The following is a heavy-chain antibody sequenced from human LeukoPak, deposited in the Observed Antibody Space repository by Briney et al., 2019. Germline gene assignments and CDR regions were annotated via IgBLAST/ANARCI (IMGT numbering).Heavy chain of an antibody. CDR2: IYYSGIT. Sequence: SETLSLTCAVYGGSFSGYYWGWIRQPPGKGLECIGSIYYSGITYYNPSLKSRVTISVDTSKNQFSLKLNSVTAADTAVYYCARLTDYGSGSFDYWGQGTLVTVSS. V-gene: IGHV4-39*01. CDR1: GGSFSGYY. CDR3: ARLTDYGSGSFDY. D-gene: IGHD3-10*01. J-gene: IGHJ4*02.